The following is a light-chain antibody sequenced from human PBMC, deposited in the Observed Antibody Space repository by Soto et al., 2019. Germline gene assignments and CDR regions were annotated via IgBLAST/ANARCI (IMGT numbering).Light chain of an antibody. J-gene: IGKJ1*01. V-gene: IGKV1-39*01. Sequence: DIHMTQSPSTLSASLGDRVTITGRASQSISGWLAWYQQKPGKAPKLLIYGASSLQSGVPSRFSGSGSGTDFTLTISSLQPEDFGTYYCQQSFSTPRTFGQGTKVDIK. CDR2: GAS. CDR3: QQSFSTPRT. CDR1: QSISGW.